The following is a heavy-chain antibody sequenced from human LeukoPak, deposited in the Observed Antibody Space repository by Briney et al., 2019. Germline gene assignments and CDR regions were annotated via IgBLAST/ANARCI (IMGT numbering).Heavy chain of an antibody. Sequence: RGSLRLSRAASGFTVSSNYMSWVRQAPGKGLEWVSVIYSGGSTYYADSVKGRFTISRDNSKNTLYLRMNSLRAEDTAVYYCARERVVDFWSGYYLDGMDVWGQGTTVTVSS. CDR1: GFTVSSNY. D-gene: IGHD3-3*01. CDR3: ARERVVDFWSGYYLDGMDV. CDR2: IYSGGST. V-gene: IGHV3-53*01. J-gene: IGHJ6*02.